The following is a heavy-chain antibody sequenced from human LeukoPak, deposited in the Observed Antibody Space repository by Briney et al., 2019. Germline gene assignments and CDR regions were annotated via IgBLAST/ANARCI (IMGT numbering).Heavy chain of an antibody. D-gene: IGHD2/OR15-2a*01. J-gene: IGHJ4*02. CDR3: AGHHPRNTVDF. V-gene: IGHV4-59*08. CDR2: ISDIGSI. Sequence: SETLSLTCTVSGASISSYYWSWIRQPPGKGLEWIAYISDIGSINYNPSLKSRVTISLDTSKNQFSLKLSSVTAADTAVYYCAGHHPRNTVDFWGQGTLVTVSS. CDR1: GASISSYY.